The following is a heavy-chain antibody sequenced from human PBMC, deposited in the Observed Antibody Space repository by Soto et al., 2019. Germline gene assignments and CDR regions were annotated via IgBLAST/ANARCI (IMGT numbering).Heavy chain of an antibody. CDR2: IYHSGGT. D-gene: IGHD3-10*01. CDR1: GGSISSGGFS. Sequence: PSETLSLTCAVSGGSISSGGFSWSWIRQPPGKGLEWIGYIYHSGGTYYNPSLKGRVTISVDRSKNHFSLNLSSVIAADTAVYYCARGSWAGYYGSGNYYYYGMDVWGQGTTVTVSS. CDR3: ARGSWAGYYGSGNYYYYGMDV. J-gene: IGHJ6*02. V-gene: IGHV4-30-2*01.